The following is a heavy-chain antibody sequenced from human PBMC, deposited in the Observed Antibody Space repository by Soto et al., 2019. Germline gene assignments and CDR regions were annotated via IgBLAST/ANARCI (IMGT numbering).Heavy chain of an antibody. V-gene: IGHV3-21*04. CDR1: GFAFNNYG. CDR3: AREDSIIVPAVSDF. CDR2: ISKSDYT. Sequence: GGSLRLSCTVSGFAFNNYGINWVRQAPGKGLEWVSSISKSDYTYYSDSVKGRFTISRDNAKDSVSLQMNTLRVEDTAVYYCAREDSIIVPAVSDFWGQGTLVTVSS. D-gene: IGHD2-2*01. J-gene: IGHJ4*02.